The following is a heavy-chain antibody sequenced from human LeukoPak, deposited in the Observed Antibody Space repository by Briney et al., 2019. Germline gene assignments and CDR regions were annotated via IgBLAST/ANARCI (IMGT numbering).Heavy chain of an antibody. CDR3: ARTSYGDSSDAFDI. V-gene: IGHV4-39*07. CDR1: GGSISSSSYY. CDR2: IYYSGST. J-gene: IGHJ3*02. Sequence: SETLSLTCTVSGGSISSSSYYWGWIRQPPGKGLEWIGSIYYSGSTYYNPSLKSRVTISVDTSKNQFSLKLSSVTAADTAVYYCARTSYGDSSDAFDIWGQGTMVTVSS. D-gene: IGHD4-17*01.